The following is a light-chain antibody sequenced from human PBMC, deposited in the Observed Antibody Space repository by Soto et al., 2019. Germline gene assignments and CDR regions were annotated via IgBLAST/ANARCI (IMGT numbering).Light chain of an antibody. Sequence: QSALTQPASVSGSPGQSITISCTGTSSDVGGYNYVSWYQQHPGKAPKLMIYDVSNRPSGVSNRFSGSKSGNTASLTISGRQAEDEADYYCSSYTISSTLEVFGGGTKVTVL. J-gene: IGLJ2*01. V-gene: IGLV2-14*01. CDR3: SSYTISSTLEV. CDR2: DVS. CDR1: SSDVGGYNY.